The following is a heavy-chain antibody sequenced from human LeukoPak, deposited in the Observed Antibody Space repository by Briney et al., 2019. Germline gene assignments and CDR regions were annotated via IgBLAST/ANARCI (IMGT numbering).Heavy chain of an antibody. CDR3: ARDTGATVAYYYYGMDV. Sequence: GASVKVSCKASGYTFTSYGISWVRQAPGQGLEWMGWISAYNGNTNYAQKLQGRVTTTTDTSTSTAYMELRSLRSDDTAVYYCARDTGATVAYYYYGMDVWGQGTTVTVSS. D-gene: IGHD1-14*01. J-gene: IGHJ6*02. CDR2: ISAYNGNT. V-gene: IGHV1-18*01. CDR1: GYTFTSYG.